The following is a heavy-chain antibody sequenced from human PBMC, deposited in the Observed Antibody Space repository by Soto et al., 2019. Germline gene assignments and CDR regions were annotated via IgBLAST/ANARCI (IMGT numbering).Heavy chain of an antibody. J-gene: IGHJ4*02. CDR2: INHSGST. CDR3: VGPDDILTGYYPD. CDR1: GGSFSGYY. D-gene: IGHD3-9*01. V-gene: IGHV4-34*01. Sequence: SETLSLTCAVYGGSFSGYYWSWIRQPPGKGLEWIGEINHSGSTNYNPSLKSRVTISVDMSKNQFSLKLSSVTAADTAVYYCVGPDDILTGYYPDWGQGTLVTVSS.